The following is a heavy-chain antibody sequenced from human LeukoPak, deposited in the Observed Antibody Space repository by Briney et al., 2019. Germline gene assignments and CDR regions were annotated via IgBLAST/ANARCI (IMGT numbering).Heavy chain of an antibody. CDR3: ASTYYYDSSGYYLDAFDI. Sequence: ASVKVSCKASGYTFTSYDINWVRQATGQGLEWMGWMGPNSGNTGYAQKFQGRVTMTRNTSISTAYMELSSLRSEDTAVYYCASTYYYDSSGYYLDAFDIWGQGTMVTVSS. J-gene: IGHJ3*02. V-gene: IGHV1-8*01. CDR2: MGPNSGNT. D-gene: IGHD3-22*01. CDR1: GYTFTSYD.